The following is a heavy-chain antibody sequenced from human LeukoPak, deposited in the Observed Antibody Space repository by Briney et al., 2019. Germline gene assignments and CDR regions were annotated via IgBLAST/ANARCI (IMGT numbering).Heavy chain of an antibody. CDR2: ISDSGNT. J-gene: IGHJ4*02. V-gene: IGHV4-39*07. D-gene: IGHD3-22*01. CDR3: ARVAGLFLYDSSGYYYFDY. CDR1: GGSISSRSYY. Sequence: PSETLSLTCTVSGGSISSRSYYWGWIRQPPGKGLEWIGKISDSGNTYYSPSLRSRVTISIDMSKNQFSLKLSSVTAADTAVYYCARVAGLFLYDSSGYYYFDYWGQGTLVTVSS.